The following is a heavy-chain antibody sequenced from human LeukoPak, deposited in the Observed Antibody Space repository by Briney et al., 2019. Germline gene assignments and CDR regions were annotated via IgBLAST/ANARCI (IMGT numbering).Heavy chain of an antibody. CDR1: GFTFSSYW. CDR3: AREGNWDPWYFDY. V-gene: IGHV3-7*01. CDR2: IKQDGSEK. D-gene: IGHD1-1*01. J-gene: IGHJ4*02. Sequence: GGSLRLSCAASGFTFSSYWMSWVRQAPGKGLEWVANIKQDGSEKYYVDSVKGRFTISRDNAKNSLYLQMNSLRAEDTAVYYCAREGNWDPWYFDYWGQGTLATVSS.